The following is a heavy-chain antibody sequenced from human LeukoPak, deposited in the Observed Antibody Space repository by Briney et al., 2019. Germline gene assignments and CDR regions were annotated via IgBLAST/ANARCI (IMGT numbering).Heavy chain of an antibody. CDR1: GFTFSSYW. Sequence: PGGSLRLSCAASGFTFSSYWMSWVRQAPGKGLEWVANIMQDGSEKNYVDSVKGRFTISRDNAKNSLYLQMNSLRAEDTAVYYCAREVYSSSRPADAFDIRGQGTMVTVSS. V-gene: IGHV3-7*01. J-gene: IGHJ3*02. CDR2: IMQDGSEK. D-gene: IGHD6-13*01. CDR3: AREVYSSSRPADAFDI.